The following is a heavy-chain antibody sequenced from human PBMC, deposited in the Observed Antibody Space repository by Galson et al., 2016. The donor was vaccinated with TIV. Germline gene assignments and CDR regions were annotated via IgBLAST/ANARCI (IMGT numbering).Heavy chain of an antibody. D-gene: IGHD5-24*01. Sequence: SVKVSCKASGGIFSGYAINWVRQAPGQGLEWMGRIISIFRTANYAEKFQASVTITADDSTNTVHMALSSLKSEATAEYYCARRTDGHLYDYYGMNVWGQGTRV. J-gene: IGHJ6*02. V-gene: IGHV1-69*13. CDR3: ARRTDGHLYDYYGMNV. CDR2: IISIFRTA. CDR1: GGIFSGYA.